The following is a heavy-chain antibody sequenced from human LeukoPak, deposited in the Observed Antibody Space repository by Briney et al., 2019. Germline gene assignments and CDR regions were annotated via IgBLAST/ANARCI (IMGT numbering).Heavy chain of an antibody. CDR2: IKQDGSEK. CDR1: GFTFSSYW. D-gene: IGHD1-26*01. Sequence: GGSLRLSCAASGFTFSSYWISWVRQAPGKGLEWVANIKQDGSEKYYVDSVKGRFTISRDNAKNSLYLQMNSLRAEDTAVYYCARASNSGYDMDVWGQGTTVTVSS. V-gene: IGHV3-7*01. CDR3: ARASNSGYDMDV. J-gene: IGHJ6*02.